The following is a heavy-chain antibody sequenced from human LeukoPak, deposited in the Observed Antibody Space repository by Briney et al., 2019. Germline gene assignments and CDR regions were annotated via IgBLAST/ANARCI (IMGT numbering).Heavy chain of an antibody. V-gene: IGHV4-59*01. CDR3: ARAPYDLYYDILTGYYKRYYFDY. Sequence: SETLSLTCTVSGGSISGYYWSWSRQPPGKGVEWIGNLYYMRGAWYKSSLKSRVTTSVDTSRNEFSLKLSSVTAADTAVYYCARAPYDLYYDILTGYYKRYYFDYWGQGTLVTVSS. J-gene: IGHJ4*02. CDR1: GGSISGYY. CDR2: LYYMRGA. D-gene: IGHD3-9*01.